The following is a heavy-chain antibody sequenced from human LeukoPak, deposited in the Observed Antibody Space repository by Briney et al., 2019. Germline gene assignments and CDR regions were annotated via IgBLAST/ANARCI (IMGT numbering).Heavy chain of an antibody. CDR3: ARGENNDFWSGYDG. Sequence: SETLSLTCAVYGGSFSGYYWSWIRQPPGKGLEWIGEINHSGSTNYNPSLKSRVTISVDTSKNQFSLKLSSVTAADTAVYYCARGENNDFWSGYDGWGQGNPGHRLL. V-gene: IGHV4-34*01. CDR2: INHSGST. J-gene: IGHJ4*02. D-gene: IGHD3-3*01. CDR1: GGSFSGYY.